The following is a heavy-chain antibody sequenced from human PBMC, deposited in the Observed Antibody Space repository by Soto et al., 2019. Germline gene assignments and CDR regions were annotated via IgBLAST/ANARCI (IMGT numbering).Heavy chain of an antibody. J-gene: IGHJ6*03. V-gene: IGHV3-23*01. CDR2: ISGSGGST. CDR1: GFTFSSYA. CDR3: ATPLAAALYYYYYYMDV. D-gene: IGHD6-13*01. Sequence: PGGSLRLSCAASGFTFSSYAMSWVRQAPGKGLEWVSAISGSGGSTYYADSVKGRFTISRDNSKNTLYLQMNSLRAEDTAVYYCATPLAAALYYYYYYMDVWGKGTTVTVSS.